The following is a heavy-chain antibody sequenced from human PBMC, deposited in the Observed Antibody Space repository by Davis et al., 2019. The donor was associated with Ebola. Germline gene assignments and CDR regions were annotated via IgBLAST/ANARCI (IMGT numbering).Heavy chain of an antibody. J-gene: IGHJ4*02. D-gene: IGHD4-23*01. CDR2: IYPTDSDT. CDR1: GYNFPNYW. Sequence: GESLKTSCKGSGYNFPNYWNAWVRQMPGKGLEWMGVIYPTDSDTRYSPSFQGQVTISADKSINTAYLQWSSLKASDTAMYYCARPYGGNAYFDYWGQGALVTVSS. V-gene: IGHV5-51*01. CDR3: ARPYGGNAYFDY.